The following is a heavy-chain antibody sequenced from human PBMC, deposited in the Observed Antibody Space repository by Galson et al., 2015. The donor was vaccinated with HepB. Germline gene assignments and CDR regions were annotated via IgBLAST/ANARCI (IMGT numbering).Heavy chain of an antibody. D-gene: IGHD2-15*01. CDR1: GDSVSSNSAA. V-gene: IGHV6-1*01. J-gene: IGHJ6*02. Sequence: CAISGDSVSSNSAAWYWIRQSPSRGLEWLGRTYYRAKWYNDYAASVRGRITINPDTSKNQFSLHLNFVTPEDTAVYYCARVAGTIYYYGMDVWGQGTTVTVSS. CDR2: TYYRAKWYN. CDR3: ARVAGTIYYYGMDV.